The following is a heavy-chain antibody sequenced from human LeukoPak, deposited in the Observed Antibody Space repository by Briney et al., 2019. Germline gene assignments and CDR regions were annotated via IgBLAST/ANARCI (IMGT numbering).Heavy chain of an antibody. J-gene: IGHJ6*02. V-gene: IGHV3-74*01. CDR1: GFTFSNYW. CDR3: ASMWDYDFWRGYLAHYGMDV. CDR2: IYVDGRTT. D-gene: IGHD3-3*01. Sequence: GGSLRLSCVASGFTFSNYWMHWVRQPPGKGLVWVSRIYVDGRTTNYADSVKGRFTISRDNAKNSLYLQMNSLRDEDTAVYYCASMWDYDFWRGYLAHYGMDVWGQGTTVTVSS.